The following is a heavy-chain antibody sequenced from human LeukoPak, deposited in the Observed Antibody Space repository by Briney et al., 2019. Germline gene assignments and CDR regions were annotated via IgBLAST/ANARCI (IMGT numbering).Heavy chain of an antibody. CDR2: IYYNGNT. D-gene: IGHD6-19*01. CDR3: ARGSGWHSY. V-gene: IGHV4-61*01. Sequence: KTSETLSLTCTVSGGSVDSGPYYWSWIRQPPGKGLEWIGYIYYNGNTDYNPSLKSRVTISVDTSKNQFSLNLSSVTAADTAVYYCARGSGWHSYWGQGTLVTVSS. J-gene: IGHJ4*02. CDR1: GGSVDSGPYY.